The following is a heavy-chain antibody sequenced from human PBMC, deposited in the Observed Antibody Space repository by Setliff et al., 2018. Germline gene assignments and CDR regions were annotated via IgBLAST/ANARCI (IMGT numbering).Heavy chain of an antibody. CDR1: GGSISNYY. V-gene: IGHV4-59*01. CDR2: IYYSGST. CDR3: ARDGYFGSGTYNV. J-gene: IGHJ6*02. Sequence: SETLSLTCTVSGGSISNYYWSWIRQPPGKGLEWIGYIYYSGSTNYNPSLKSRVTISVDTSKNQFSLKLSPVTAADTAVYYCARDGYFGSGTYNVWGQGTTVTVSS. D-gene: IGHD3-10*01.